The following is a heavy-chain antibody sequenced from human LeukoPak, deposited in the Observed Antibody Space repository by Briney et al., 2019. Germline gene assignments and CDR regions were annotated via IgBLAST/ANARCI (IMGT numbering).Heavy chain of an antibody. CDR3: TRDVGSRYGHDC. J-gene: IGHJ4*02. CDR1: GYTFTAYD. Sequence: ASVKVSCKASGYTFTAYDMHWVRQAPGQGLEWMGWINPNSGGTNYAQKFQGRVTMTRDTSISTAYMELSRLRSDDTAVYYCTRDVGSRYGHDCWGQGTLVTVSS. D-gene: IGHD5-18*01. CDR2: INPNSGGT. V-gene: IGHV1-2*02.